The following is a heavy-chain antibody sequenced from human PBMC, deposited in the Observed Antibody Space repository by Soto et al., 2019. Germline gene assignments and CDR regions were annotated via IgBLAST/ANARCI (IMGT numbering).Heavy chain of an antibody. CDR1: GYSISSGYY. D-gene: IGHD1-7*01. V-gene: IGHV4-38-2*01. CDR3: ARKGGNWNFNWFDP. Sequence: ASETLSLTCAVSGYSISSGYYWSWIRQPPGKGLEWIGSIYHSGSTYYNPSLKSRVTISVDTSKNQFSLKLSSVTAADTAVYYCARKGGNWNFNWFDPWGQGTLVTVSS. CDR2: IYHSGST. J-gene: IGHJ5*02.